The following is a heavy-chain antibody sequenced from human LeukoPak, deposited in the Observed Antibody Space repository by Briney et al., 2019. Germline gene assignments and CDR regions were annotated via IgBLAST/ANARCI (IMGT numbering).Heavy chain of an antibody. J-gene: IGHJ4*02. D-gene: IGHD6-13*01. CDR1: GYTFTSYG. CDR3: ARGRLTKKIAAAGTGGYFDY. CDR2: ISAYNGNT. V-gene: IGHV1-18*01. Sequence: ASVMVSCKASGYTFTSYGISWVRQAPGQGLEWMGWISAYNGNTNYAQKLQGRVTMTTDTSTSTAYMELRSLRSDDTAVYYCARGRLTKKIAAAGTGGYFDYWGQGTLVTVSS.